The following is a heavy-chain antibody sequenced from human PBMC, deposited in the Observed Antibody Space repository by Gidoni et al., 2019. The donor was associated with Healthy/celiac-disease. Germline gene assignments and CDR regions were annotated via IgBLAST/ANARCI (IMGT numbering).Heavy chain of an antibody. CDR3: ARDSITIFGVVIG. J-gene: IGHJ4*02. V-gene: IGHV3-48*04. D-gene: IGHD3-3*01. Sequence: EVQLVESGGGLVQPGGSLRLSCAASGFYFRSYSMNWVRQAPGKGLEWVSYISSSSSIIYYADSVKGRFTISRDNAKNSLYLQMNSLRAEDTAVYYCARDSITIFGVVIGWGQGTLVTVSS. CDR1: GFYFRSYS. CDR2: ISSSSSII.